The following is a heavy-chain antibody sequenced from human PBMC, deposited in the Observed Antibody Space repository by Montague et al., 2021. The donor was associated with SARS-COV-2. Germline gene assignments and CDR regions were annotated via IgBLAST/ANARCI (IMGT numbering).Heavy chain of an antibody. J-gene: IGHJ5*02. D-gene: IGHD3-10*01. CDR2: FFYTRSV. V-gene: IGHV4-39*01. CDR1: GDSVSCANYI. Sequence: SETLSLTCTVSGDSVSCANYIWARMPQPPGLGLVWYGSFFYTRSVEYTAYLSGTVTMYVDNSNNHFSLRLDSVTAADMEVYFCARQNYRSGTRNGLGGTWFDPWGQGTLVTVSS. CDR3: ARQNYRSGTRNGLGGTWFDP.